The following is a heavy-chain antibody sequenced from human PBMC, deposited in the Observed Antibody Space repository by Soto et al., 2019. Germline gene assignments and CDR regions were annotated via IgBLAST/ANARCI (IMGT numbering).Heavy chain of an antibody. J-gene: IGHJ3*02. Sequence: PGGSLRLSCAASGFTFSSYSMNWVRQAPGKGLEWVSSISSSSSYIYYADSVKGRFTISRDNAKNSLYLQMNSLRAEDTAVYYCARFTRRAGGDAFDIWGQGTMVTVSS. V-gene: IGHV3-21*01. CDR3: ARFTRRAGGDAFDI. CDR1: GFTFSSYS. CDR2: ISSSSSYI. D-gene: IGHD3-16*01.